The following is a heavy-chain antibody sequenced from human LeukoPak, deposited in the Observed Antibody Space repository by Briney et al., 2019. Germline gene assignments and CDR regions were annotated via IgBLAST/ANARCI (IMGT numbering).Heavy chain of an antibody. CDR2: IYYSGST. V-gene: IGHV4-39*07. CDR1: GGSISSSSYY. CDR3: ARYVDLYYFDY. Sequence: ETLSLTCTVSGGSISSSSYYWGWIRQPPGKGLEWIGSIYYSGSTYYNPSLKSRVTISVDTSKNQFSLKLSSVTAADTAVYYCARYVDLYYFDYWGQGTPVTVSS. D-gene: IGHD3-16*01. J-gene: IGHJ4*02.